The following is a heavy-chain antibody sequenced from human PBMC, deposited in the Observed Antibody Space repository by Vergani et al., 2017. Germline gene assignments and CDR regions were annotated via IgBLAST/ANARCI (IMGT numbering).Heavy chain of an antibody. CDR2: IYTSEST. CDR3: ARALTMVRGPPDAFDI. D-gene: IGHD3-10*01. CDR1: GSSISPYY. J-gene: IGHJ3*02. Sequence: QVQLQESGPGLVKPSETLSLTCIVSGSSISPYYWSWIRQPAGKGLEWIGRIYTSESTNYNPSLKSRVTMSVDTSKNQFSLKLSSVTAADTAVYYCARALTMVRGPPDAFDIWGQGTMVTVSS. V-gene: IGHV4-4*07.